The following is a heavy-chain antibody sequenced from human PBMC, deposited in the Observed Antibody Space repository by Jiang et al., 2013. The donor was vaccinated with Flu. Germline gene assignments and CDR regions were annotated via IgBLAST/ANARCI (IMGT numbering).Heavy chain of an antibody. J-gene: IGHJ3*02. Sequence: GPGLVKPSQTLSLTCTVSGGSISSGDYYWSWIRQPPGKGLEWIGYIYYSGSTYYNPSLKSRVTISVDTSKNQFSLKLSSVTAADTAVYYCARGRFWNDHRGVAFDIWGQGTMVTVSS. CDR3: ARGRFWNDHRGVAFDI. CDR1: GGSISSGDYY. CDR2: IYYSGST. V-gene: IGHV4-30-4*01. D-gene: IGHD1-1*01.